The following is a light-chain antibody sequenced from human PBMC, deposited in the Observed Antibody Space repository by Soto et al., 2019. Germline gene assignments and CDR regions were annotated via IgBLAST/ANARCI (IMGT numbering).Light chain of an antibody. CDR3: MQGTHWTPR. J-gene: IGKJ1*01. CDR1: QSLVYSDGNTY. V-gene: IGKV2-30*01. CDR2: KVS. Sequence: DVVMTQSPLSLPVTLGQPASISCRSSQSLVYSDGNTYLNWFQQRPGQSPRRLIYKVSNRDSGVPDRFGGSGSGTDFTLKISRVEAEDVGVYYCMQGTHWTPRFGQGTKVEIK.